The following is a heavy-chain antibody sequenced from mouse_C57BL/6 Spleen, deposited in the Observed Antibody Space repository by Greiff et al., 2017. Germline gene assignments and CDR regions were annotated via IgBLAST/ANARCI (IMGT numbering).Heavy chain of an antibody. D-gene: IGHD1-1*01. CDR2: IYPGSGST. V-gene: IGHV1-55*01. Sequence: QVQLQQPGAELVQPGASVKMSCKASGYTFTSYWITWVKQRPGQGLEWIGDIYPGSGSTNYNEKFKRKATLTVDTAACTAYMHLISLTSEDSAVYYCARSPSFITTGVGCYFGYWGPGTTLTVSS. J-gene: IGHJ2*01. CDR3: ARSPSFITTGVGCYFGY. CDR1: GYTFTSYW.